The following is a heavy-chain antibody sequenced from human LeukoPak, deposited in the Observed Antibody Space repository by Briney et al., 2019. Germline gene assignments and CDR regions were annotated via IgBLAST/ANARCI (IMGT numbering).Heavy chain of an antibody. D-gene: IGHD1-26*01. V-gene: IGHV3-7*01. CDR1: GFTFSSYW. CDR2: IKQDGSEK. Sequence: GGSLRLSCAASGFTFSSYWMSWVRQAPGKGLEWVAKIKQDGSEKFYVDSVKGRFTIARYNGKDSLDLQMNRLRAEDTAVYDCARDRFSGSCDYWGQGTLVTVSS. J-gene: IGHJ4*02. CDR3: ARDRFSGSCDY.